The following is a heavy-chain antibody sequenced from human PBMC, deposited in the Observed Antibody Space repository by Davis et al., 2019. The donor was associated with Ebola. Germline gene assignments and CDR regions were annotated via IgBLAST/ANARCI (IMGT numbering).Heavy chain of an antibody. D-gene: IGHD5-12*01. CDR3: ASSGLRDAFDI. Sequence: AASVKVSCKASGGTFSSYAINWVRQAPGQGLEWMGGIIPIFGTANYAQKFQGRVTITADDSTSTAYMELSSLRSEDTAVYYCASSGLRDAFDIWGQGTMVTVSS. V-gene: IGHV1-69*13. CDR2: IIPIFGTA. CDR1: GGTFSSYA. J-gene: IGHJ3*02.